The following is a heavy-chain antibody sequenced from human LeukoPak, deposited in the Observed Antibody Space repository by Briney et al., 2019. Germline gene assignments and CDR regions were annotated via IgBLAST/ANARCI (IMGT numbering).Heavy chain of an antibody. J-gene: IGHJ4*02. CDR2: INPSGGST. D-gene: IGHD5/OR15-5a*01. CDR3: ARGFDGLRLKGQYFDY. Sequence: ASVKVSCKAFGHSLTSYSMHWVRQAPGQGLEWMGIINPSGGSTSYAQRFQGRVTMTRDTSTSTVYMEVTSLRSEDTAVYYCARGFDGLRLKGQYFDYWGQGTLVTVSS. V-gene: IGHV1-46*01. CDR1: GHSLTSYS.